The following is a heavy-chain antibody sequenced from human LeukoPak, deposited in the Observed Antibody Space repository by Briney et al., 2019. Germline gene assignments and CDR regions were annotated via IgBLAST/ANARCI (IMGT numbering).Heavy chain of an antibody. D-gene: IGHD3-22*01. CDR1: GYTFSNYW. Sequence: GESLKISCKASGYTFSNYWIGWVRQMPGKGLEWMGIIFPSDSDTRYSPSFQGQVTISADKSISTAYLQWSSLKASDTAMYYCARRGAGSYYYDSSGYYAYYFDYWGQGTLVTVSS. CDR3: ARRGAGSYYYDSSGYYAYYFDY. J-gene: IGHJ4*02. V-gene: IGHV5-51*01. CDR2: IFPSDSDT.